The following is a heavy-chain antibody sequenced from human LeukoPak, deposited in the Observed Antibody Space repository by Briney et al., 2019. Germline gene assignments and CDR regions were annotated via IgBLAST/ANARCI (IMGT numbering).Heavy chain of an antibody. V-gene: IGHV4-34*01. CDR2: VSHSGRT. Sequence: GSLRLSCAASGFTFSSYSMNWVRQAPGKGLEWIGEVSHSGRTNYNPSLKSRVTISVDTSKNQFSLKLTSVTAADTAIYYCARKTRGNYYYYGLDVWGQGTTVTVSS. CDR3: ARKTRGNYYYYGLDV. D-gene: IGHD3-10*01. J-gene: IGHJ6*02. CDR1: GFTFSSYS.